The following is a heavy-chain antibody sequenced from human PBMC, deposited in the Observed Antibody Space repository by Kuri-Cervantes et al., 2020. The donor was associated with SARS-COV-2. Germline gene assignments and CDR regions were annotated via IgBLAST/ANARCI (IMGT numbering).Heavy chain of an antibody. V-gene: IGHV3-49*04. CDR3: TRDIYYALLGYYYGMDV. D-gene: IGHD3-10*01. Sequence: GGSLRLTCTASGFTFGDYAMSWVRQAPGKGLEWVGFIRSKAYGGTTEYAASVKGRFTISRDDSNSIVYPQMNSLKTEDTAVYYCTRDIYYALLGYYYGMDVWGQGTTVTVSS. CDR1: GFTFGDYA. J-gene: IGHJ6*02. CDR2: IRSKAYGGTT.